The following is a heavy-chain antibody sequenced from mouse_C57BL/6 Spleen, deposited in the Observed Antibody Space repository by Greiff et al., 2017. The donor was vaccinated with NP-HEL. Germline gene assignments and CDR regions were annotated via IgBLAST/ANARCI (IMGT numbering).Heavy chain of an antibody. CDR2: INPNYGTT. D-gene: IGHD1-1*01. J-gene: IGHJ3*01. V-gene: IGHV1-39*01. CDR3: AREDYGSSYPFAY. CDR1: GYSFTDYN. Sequence: LVESGPELVKPGASVKISCKASGYSFTDYNMNWVKQSNGKSLEWIGVINPNYGTTSYNQKFKGKATLTVDQSSSTAYMQLNSQTSEDSAVYYCAREDYGSSYPFAYWGQGTLVTVSA.